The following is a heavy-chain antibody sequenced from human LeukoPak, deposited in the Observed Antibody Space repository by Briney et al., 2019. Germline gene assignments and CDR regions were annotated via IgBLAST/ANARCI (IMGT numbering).Heavy chain of an antibody. D-gene: IGHD2-2*01. CDR2: ISYDGSNK. V-gene: IGHV3-30-3*01. CDR1: GFTFSSYA. Sequence: PGGSLRLSCAASGFTFSSYAMHWVRQAPGKGLEWVAVISYDGSNKYYADSVKGRFTISRDNSKNTLYLQMNSLRAEDTAVYYCARDHVVVPAAMAGGGWRPYCFDYWGQGTLVTVSS. J-gene: IGHJ4*02. CDR3: ARDHVVVPAAMAGGGWRPYCFDY.